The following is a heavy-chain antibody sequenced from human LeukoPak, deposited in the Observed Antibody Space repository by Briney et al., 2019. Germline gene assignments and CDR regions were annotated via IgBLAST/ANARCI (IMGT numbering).Heavy chain of an antibody. CDR1: GFTFSSYW. D-gene: IGHD1-26*01. CDR2: IKQDGSEK. J-gene: IGHJ6*03. V-gene: IGHV3-7*01. Sequence: GGSLRLSCAASGFTFSSYWMSWVRQAPGKGLECVANIKQDGSEKYYVDSVKGRFTLSRDNAKNSLYLQMNSLRAEDTAVYYCARYRSGTVGATGYNYMDVWGKGTTVTVSS. CDR3: ARYRSGTVGATGYNYMDV.